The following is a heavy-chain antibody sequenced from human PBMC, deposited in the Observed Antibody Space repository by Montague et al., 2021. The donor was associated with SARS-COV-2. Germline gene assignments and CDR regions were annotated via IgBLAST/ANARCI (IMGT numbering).Heavy chain of an antibody. CDR1: GDSISNHY. J-gene: IGHJ4*02. CDR3: ARKRIGRSDLAY. D-gene: IGHD1-26*01. CDR2: ISYRGHT. V-gene: IGHV4-59*11. Sequence: SETLSLTCSVSGDSISNHYWIWIRQPPGKGLEWIGYISYRGHTKYKPSLKSRVSMSVDKSCNQFSLRLNSVTAADTAIYYCARKRIGRSDLAYWGRGTLVTVSS.